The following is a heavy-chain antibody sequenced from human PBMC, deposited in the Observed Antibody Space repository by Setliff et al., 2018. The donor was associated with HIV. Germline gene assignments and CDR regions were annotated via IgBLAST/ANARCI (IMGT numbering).Heavy chain of an antibody. CDR1: GFTFSSYA. D-gene: IGHD2-15*01. CDR3: ARIRGFCSGGSCYPNGMDV. Sequence: PGGSLRLSCAASGFTFSSYAMHWVRQAPGKGLEYVSAISSNGGSTYYADSVKGRFTISRDNSKNTLYLQMGSLRAEDMAAYYCARIRGFCSGGSCYPNGMDVWGQGTTVTVSS. J-gene: IGHJ6*02. V-gene: IGHV3-64*02. CDR2: ISSNGGST.